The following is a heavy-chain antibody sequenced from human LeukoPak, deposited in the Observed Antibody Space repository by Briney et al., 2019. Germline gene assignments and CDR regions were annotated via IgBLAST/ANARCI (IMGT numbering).Heavy chain of an antibody. D-gene: IGHD3-9*01. V-gene: IGHV3-23*01. CDR3: AKDFPTLNHEILRYFDWLPRASYYYYGMDV. Sequence: GGSLRLSCAASGFTFSSYAMSWVRQAPGKGLGWVSAISGSGGSTYYADSVKGRFTISRDNSKNTLYLQMNSLRAEDTAVYYCAKDFPTLNHEILRYFDWLPRASYYYYGMDVWGQGTTVTVSS. CDR1: GFTFSSYA. J-gene: IGHJ6*02. CDR2: ISGSGGST.